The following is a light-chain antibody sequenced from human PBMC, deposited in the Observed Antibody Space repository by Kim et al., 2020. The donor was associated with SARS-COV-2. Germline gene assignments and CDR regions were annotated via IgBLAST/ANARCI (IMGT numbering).Light chain of an antibody. V-gene: IGKV3-11*01. J-gene: IGKJ1*01. CDR1: QSVSTY. CDR2: GSS. CDR3: QQRNNWPLWT. Sequence: EIVLTQSPATLSLSPGERATLYCRASQSVSTYVAWYQQKPGQAPRLLIYGSSNRATGIPARFSGSGSGTNFTLTISSLEPEDVAVYYCQQRNNWPLWTFGQGTKVDIK.